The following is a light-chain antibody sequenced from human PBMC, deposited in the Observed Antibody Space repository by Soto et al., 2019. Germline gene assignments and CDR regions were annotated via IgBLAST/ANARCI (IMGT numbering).Light chain of an antibody. J-gene: IGLJ2*01. Sequence: QPVLTQSSSASASLGSSVKLTCTLSSGHSGYIIAWHQQQPGKAPRYLMKLEGSGSYNKGSGVPDRFSGSSSGADRYLTISNLQSEDEADYSCETWDRNTRVFGGGTKLTVL. CDR2: LEGSGSY. CDR3: ETWDRNTRV. V-gene: IGLV4-60*03. CDR1: SGHSGYI.